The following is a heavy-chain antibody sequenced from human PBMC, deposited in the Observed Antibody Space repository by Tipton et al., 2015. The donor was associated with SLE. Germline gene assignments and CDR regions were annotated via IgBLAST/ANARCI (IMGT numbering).Heavy chain of an antibody. Sequence: TLSLTCAVSGGSISSSNWWSWVRQPPGKGLEWIGEIYHSGSTNYNPSLKSRVTISVGKSKNQFSLKLSSVTAADTAVYYCAREIYYDAFDIWGQGTMVTVSS. D-gene: IGHD3-10*01. V-gene: IGHV4-4*02. CDR1: GGSISSSNW. CDR3: AREIYYDAFDI. J-gene: IGHJ3*02. CDR2: IYHSGST.